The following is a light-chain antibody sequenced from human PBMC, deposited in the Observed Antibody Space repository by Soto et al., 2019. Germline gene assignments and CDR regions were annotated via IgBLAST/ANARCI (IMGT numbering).Light chain of an antibody. J-gene: IGKJ5*01. CDR1: QSVSSSY. Sequence: EIVLTQSPDTLSLSPGERATLSCRASQSVSSSYLAWYQQKPGQAPRLLIYGASSRATGIPDRFSGSGSGTDFTLTISRLEPEDLAVYFCQQCDTSPPNTFGQGTRLEIK. V-gene: IGKV3-20*01. CDR3: QQCDTSPPNT. CDR2: GAS.